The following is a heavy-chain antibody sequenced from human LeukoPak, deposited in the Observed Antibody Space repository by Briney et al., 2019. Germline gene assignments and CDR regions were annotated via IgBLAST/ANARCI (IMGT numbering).Heavy chain of an antibody. CDR2: IRRGSNSYTT. D-gene: IGHD3-22*01. Sequence: GGSLRLSCAASGFTFSDYILDWVRQAPGKGLEWVGRIRRGSNSYTTEYAASVKARLIISRDDSQNSLFLHMYSLRTEDTAVYYCTRDRGDSINTAFDIWGRGTMVTVSS. CDR1: GFTFSDYI. J-gene: IGHJ3*02. V-gene: IGHV3-72*01. CDR3: TRDRGDSINTAFDI.